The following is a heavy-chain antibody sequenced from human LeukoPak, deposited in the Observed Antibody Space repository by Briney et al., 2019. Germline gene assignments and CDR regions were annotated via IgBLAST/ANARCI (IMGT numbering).Heavy chain of an antibody. CDR3: AKKWCSSTICSTWDYFDY. CDR2: ISGSGGGT. J-gene: IGHJ4*02. V-gene: IGHV3-23*01. Sequence: GGSLRLSCAASGFTFRTYAMSWVRQAPGKGLEWVSTISGSGGGTYYADSVKGRFTISRDNSKNKLYLQMNSLRAEDTAVYYCAKKWCSSTICSTWDYFDYWGQGTLVTVSS. CDR1: GFTFRTYA. D-gene: IGHD2-2*01.